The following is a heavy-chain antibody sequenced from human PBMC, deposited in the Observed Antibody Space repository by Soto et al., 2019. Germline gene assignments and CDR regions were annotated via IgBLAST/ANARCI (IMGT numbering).Heavy chain of an antibody. Sequence: GGSLRLSCAASGFTFSSYAMSWVRQAPGKGLEWVSTISASGGSTYHADSVKGRFTISRDNSKNTLYLQMNSLRDEDTAAYYCAIDMRGSWCYYIYGMDVWTQGTTVIVSS. D-gene: IGHD3-10*01. CDR3: AIDMRGSWCYYIYGMDV. J-gene: IGHJ6*02. CDR2: ISASGGST. V-gene: IGHV3-23*01. CDR1: GFTFSSYA.